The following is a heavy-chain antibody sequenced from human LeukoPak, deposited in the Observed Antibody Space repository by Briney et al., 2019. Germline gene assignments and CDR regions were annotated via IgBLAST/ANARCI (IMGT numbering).Heavy chain of an antibody. CDR3: VKAHYHYHYRMDV. J-gene: IGHJ6*02. D-gene: IGHD3-10*01. CDR2: ISSSGSTI. V-gene: IGHV3-48*03. CDR1: GFTFSSYE. Sequence: GGSLRLSCAASGFTFSSYEMNWVRQAPGKGLEWVSYISSSGSTIYYADSVKGRFTISRDDSQSSLFLQMNSLRPEDAALYYCVKAHYHYHYRMDVWGQGTTVTVSS.